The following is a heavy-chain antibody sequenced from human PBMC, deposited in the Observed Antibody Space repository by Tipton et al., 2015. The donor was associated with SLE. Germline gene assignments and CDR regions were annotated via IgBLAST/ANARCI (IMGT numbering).Heavy chain of an antibody. J-gene: IGHJ4*02. CDR2: IYTSGRT. V-gene: IGHV4-61*09. D-gene: IGHD3-10*01. CDR1: GGSISSGTDY. Sequence: TLSLICTVSGGSISSGTDYWSWIRQPAGKGLEWIGHIYTSGRTNYNPPLKRRVTISADTSNNQFSLKLSSVTATDTAVYYCARGVPGTGFDYWGQGTLVTVSS. CDR3: ARGVPGTGFDY.